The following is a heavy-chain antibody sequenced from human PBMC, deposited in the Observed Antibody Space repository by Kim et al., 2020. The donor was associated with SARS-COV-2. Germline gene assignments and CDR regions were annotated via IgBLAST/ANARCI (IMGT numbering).Heavy chain of an antibody. CDR1: GGSFSGYY. CDR2: INHSGST. V-gene: IGHV4-34*01. J-gene: IGHJ3*01. Sequence: SETLSLTCAVYGGSFSGYYWSWIRQPPGKGLEWIGEINHSGSTNYNPSLKSRVTISVYKSKNQFSLKLSSVTAADTAVYYCARGRRADAFDFWGQGTMVTVSS. D-gene: IGHD3-10*01. CDR3: ARGRRADAFDF.